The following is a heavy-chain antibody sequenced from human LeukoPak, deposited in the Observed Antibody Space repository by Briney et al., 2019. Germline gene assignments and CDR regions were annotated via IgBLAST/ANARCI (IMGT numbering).Heavy chain of an antibody. CDR1: GGSISSNGYY. CDR3: ARLPRDGYDYGEFDY. Sequence: SETLSLTCTVSGGSISSNGYYWGWIRQPPGKGLECIGNIYYSGSTYYNPSLKSRVTISVDTSKNQVSLKLSSVTAADTAVYYCARLPRDGYDYGEFDYWGQGTLVTVSS. D-gene: IGHD5-24*01. CDR2: IYYSGST. V-gene: IGHV4-39*01. J-gene: IGHJ4*02.